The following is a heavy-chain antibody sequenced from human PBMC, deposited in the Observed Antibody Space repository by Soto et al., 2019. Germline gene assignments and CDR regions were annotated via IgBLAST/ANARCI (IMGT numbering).Heavy chain of an antibody. CDR2: IIPIFGTA. CDR3: AGGENSSASYVYYYYGMDV. V-gene: IGHV1-69*01. CDR1: GGTFSSYA. J-gene: IGHJ6*02. D-gene: IGHD3-10*01. Sequence: QVQPVQSGAEVKKPGSSVKVSCKASGGTFSSYAISWVRQAPGQGLEWMGGIIPIFGTANYAQKFQGRVTITADDATCTACMERSSLSSEDTAVYYCAGGENSSASYVYYYYGMDVWGQGTTVTVSS.